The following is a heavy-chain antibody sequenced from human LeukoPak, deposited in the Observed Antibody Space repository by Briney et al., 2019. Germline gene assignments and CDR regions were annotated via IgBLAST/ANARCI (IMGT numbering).Heavy chain of an antibody. Sequence: ASVKVSCKVSGYTLTELSMHWVRQAPGKGLEWMGGFDPEDGETIYAQKFQGRVTMTEDTSTDTAYMELSSLRSEDTAVYYCATDLLGYSGYDLRYWGQGTLVIVSS. CDR2: FDPEDGET. CDR1: GYTLTELS. V-gene: IGHV1-24*01. D-gene: IGHD5-12*01. CDR3: ATDLLGYSGYDLRY. J-gene: IGHJ4*02.